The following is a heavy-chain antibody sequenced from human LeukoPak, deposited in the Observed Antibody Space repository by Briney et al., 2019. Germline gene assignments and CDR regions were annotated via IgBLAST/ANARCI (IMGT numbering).Heavy chain of an antibody. CDR1: GFTFSGSA. CDR3: AKDRYSYGTLPFDY. CDR2: ISGSGGTT. Sequence: PGGSLRLSCAASGFTFSGSAMSWVRQAPGEGLEWVSAISGSGGTTYSADSVKGRFTISRDNSKNTLYLQMNSLRAEDTAVYYCAKDRYSYGTLPFDYWGQGTLVTVSS. D-gene: IGHD5-18*01. V-gene: IGHV3-23*01. J-gene: IGHJ4*02.